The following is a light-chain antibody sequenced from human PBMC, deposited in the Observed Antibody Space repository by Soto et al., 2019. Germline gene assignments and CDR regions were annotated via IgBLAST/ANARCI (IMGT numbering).Light chain of an antibody. CDR3: MQALQTPK. CDR2: LGS. J-gene: IGKJ1*01. CDR1: QSLLHSNGYNY. V-gene: IGKV2-28*01. Sequence: DIVMTQSPLSLPVTPGEPASISCRSSQSLLHSNGYNYLDWYLQKPGQSPQLLIYLGSNRASGVPDRFRGSGAGTDCTLKISRVEAEDVGVYYCMQALQTPKFGQGTKVEIK.